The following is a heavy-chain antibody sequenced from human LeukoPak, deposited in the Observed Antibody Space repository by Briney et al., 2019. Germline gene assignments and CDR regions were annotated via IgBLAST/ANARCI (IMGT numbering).Heavy chain of an antibody. J-gene: IGHJ4*02. CDR2: SHPGESRT. D-gene: IGHD3-9*01. Sequence: GESLKISCKGSGYSFTSYWIGWVRQMPGKGLEWMGISHPGESRTIYSGSFQGLVTISVDKSISTAYLQWSSLKASDTAIYYCATHDWVAPDYWGQGTLVTVSS. CDR3: ATHDWVAPDY. V-gene: IGHV5-51*01. CDR1: GYSFTSYW.